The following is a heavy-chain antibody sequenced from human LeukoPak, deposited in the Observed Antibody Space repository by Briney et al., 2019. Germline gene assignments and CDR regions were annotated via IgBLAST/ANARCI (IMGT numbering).Heavy chain of an antibody. V-gene: IGHV4-30-2*01. CDR3: ARASGYGDYGGITGWFDP. CDR2: IYHSGST. J-gene: IGHJ5*02. Sequence: SSETLSLTCAVSGGSISSGGYSWSWLRQPPGQGLEWIGYIYHSGSTYYNPSLKSRVTISVDRSKNQFSLKLSSVTAADTAVYYCARASGYGDYGGITGWFDPWGQGTLVTVSS. CDR1: GGSISSGGYS. D-gene: IGHD4-17*01.